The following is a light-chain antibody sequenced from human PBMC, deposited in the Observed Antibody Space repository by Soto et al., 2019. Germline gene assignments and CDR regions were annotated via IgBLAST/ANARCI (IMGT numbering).Light chain of an antibody. J-gene: IGLJ2*01. Sequence: QSVLTQPPSASGSPGQSVTISCTGTSSDVGAYNYVSWYQQHPGKAPKLMIYEVTKRPSGVPDRFSGSKSGNTASLTVSGLQAEDEADYYCSSYEGSNNVLFGGGTKVTIL. CDR3: SSYEGSNNVL. CDR2: EVT. CDR1: SSDVGAYNY. V-gene: IGLV2-8*01.